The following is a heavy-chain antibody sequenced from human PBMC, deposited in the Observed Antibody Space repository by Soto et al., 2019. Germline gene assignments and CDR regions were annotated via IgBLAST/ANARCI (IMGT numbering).Heavy chain of an antibody. CDR2: IYYTGTT. J-gene: IGHJ4*02. CDR3: ATRRYHSGSEY. CDR1: GGSISSYY. V-gene: IGHV4-59*01. D-gene: IGHD3-9*01. Sequence: SETLSLTCTVSGGSISSYYWRWIRQPPGKGLEWIGYIYYTGTTNYNPSLKSRVTISLDTSKNQFSLTLTSVTAADTAVYYCATRRYHSGSEYRGRGALVT.